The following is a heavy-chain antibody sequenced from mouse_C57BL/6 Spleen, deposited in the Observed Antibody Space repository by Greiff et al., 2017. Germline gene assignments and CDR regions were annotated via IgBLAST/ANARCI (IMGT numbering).Heavy chain of an antibody. CDR1: GYTFTSYW. J-gene: IGHJ2*01. V-gene: IGHV1-52*01. Sequence: VQLQESGAELVRPGSSVKLSCKASGYTFTSYWMHWVKQRPIQGLEWIGNIDPSDSETHYNQKFKDKATLTVDKSSSTAYMQLSSLTSEDSAVYYCARRGETGNYFDYWGQGTTLTVSS. CDR2: IDPSDSET. D-gene: IGHD4-1*01. CDR3: ARRGETGNYFDY.